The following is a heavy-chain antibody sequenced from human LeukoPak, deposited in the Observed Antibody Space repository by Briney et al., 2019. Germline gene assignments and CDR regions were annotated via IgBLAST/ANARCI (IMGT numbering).Heavy chain of an antibody. CDR1: GYTFTSYG. CDR2: ISAYNGNT. Sequence: ASVKVSCKASGYTFTSYGISWVRQAPGQGLEWMGWISAYNGNTNYAQKFQGRVTITTDESTSTAYMELSSLRSEDTAVYYCVRDLGLNPFNPSIAAESYYYMDVWGKGTTVTVSS. D-gene: IGHD6-13*01. J-gene: IGHJ6*03. V-gene: IGHV1-18*01. CDR3: VRDLGLNPFNPSIAAESYYYMDV.